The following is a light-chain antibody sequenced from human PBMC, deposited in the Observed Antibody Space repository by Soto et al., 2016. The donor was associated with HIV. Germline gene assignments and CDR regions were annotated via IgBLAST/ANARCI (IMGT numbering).Light chain of an antibody. CDR3: QQSYSTPIT. Sequence: DIQMTQSPSSLSASVGDRVTITCQASQDISNYLNWYQQKPGKAPKLLIYAASSLQSGVPSRFSGSGSGTDFTLTISSLQPEDSATYYCQQSYSTPITFGQGTRLEIK. CDR1: QDISNY. V-gene: IGKV1-39*01. CDR2: AAS. J-gene: IGKJ5*01.